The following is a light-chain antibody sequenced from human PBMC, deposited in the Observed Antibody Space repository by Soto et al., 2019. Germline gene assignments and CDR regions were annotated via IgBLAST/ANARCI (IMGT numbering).Light chain of an antibody. V-gene: IGKV1-5*03. Sequence: DIQMIQSLSTLSGTVGDRVTITCRASQTISSWLAWYQQKPGKAPKLLIYKASTLKSGVPPRFSGSGSGTEFTLTISSLQPDDFATYYCQHYNSYSEAFGQGTKVDI. J-gene: IGKJ1*01. CDR3: QHYNSYSEA. CDR2: KAS. CDR1: QTISSW.